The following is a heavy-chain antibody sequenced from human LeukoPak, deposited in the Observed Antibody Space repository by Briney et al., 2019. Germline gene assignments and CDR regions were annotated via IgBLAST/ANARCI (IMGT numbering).Heavy chain of an antibody. V-gene: IGHV4-59*01. J-gene: IGHJ4*02. CDR3: ARGSSGWYEVDY. CDR1: GGSLSSYY. D-gene: IGHD6-19*01. CDR2: IYYSGST. Sequence: PSETLSLTCTVSGGSLSSYYWSWIRQPPGKGLEWIGYIYYSGSTNYNPSLKSRVTISVDTSKNQFSLKLSSVTAADTAVYYCARGSSGWYEVDYWGQGTLVPVSS.